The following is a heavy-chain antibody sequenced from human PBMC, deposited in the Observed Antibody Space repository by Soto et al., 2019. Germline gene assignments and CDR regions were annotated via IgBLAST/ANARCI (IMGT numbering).Heavy chain of an antibody. Sequence: GGSLRLSCAASGFTFDDYAMHWVRQAPGKGLEWVSGISWNSGSIGYADSVKGRFTISRDNAKNSLYLQMNSLRAEDTALHYCAKARDGDAFDIWGQGTMVTVSS. CDR2: ISWNSGSI. V-gene: IGHV3-9*01. CDR1: GFTFDDYA. J-gene: IGHJ3*02. CDR3: AKARDGDAFDI.